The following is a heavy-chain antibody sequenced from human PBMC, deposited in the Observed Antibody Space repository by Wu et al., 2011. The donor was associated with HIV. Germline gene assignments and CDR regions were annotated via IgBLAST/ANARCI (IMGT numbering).Heavy chain of an antibody. V-gene: IGHV1-8*02. J-gene: IGHJ6*03. CDR3: ARYCSSTSCQLNYMDV. Sequence: QVQLVQSGAEVKKPGASVKVSCKASGYTFTSYDINWVRQATGQGLEWMGWMNPNSGNTGYAQKFQGRVTMTRNTSISTAYMELSSLRSEDTAVYYCARYCSSTSCQLNYMDVWGKGTTVTVSS. D-gene: IGHD2-2*01. CDR1: GYTFTSYD. CDR2: MNPNSGNT.